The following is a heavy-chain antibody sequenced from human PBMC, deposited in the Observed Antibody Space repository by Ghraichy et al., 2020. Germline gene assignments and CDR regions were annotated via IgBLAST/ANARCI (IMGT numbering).Heavy chain of an antibody. CDR2: LSGSGGRA. J-gene: IGHJ6*02. CDR3: AKDLMVVAGISGYYYYGMDV. V-gene: IGHV3-23*01. D-gene: IGHD6-19*01. CDR1: GFTFSSYA. Sequence: GGTLRLFCAASGFTFSSYAMTWVRQAPGKGLEWVSGLSGSGGRANYADSVKGRFTISRDNSKNTLYLQMNSLRAEDTAVYYCAKDLMVVAGISGYYYYGMDVWGQGTTVTVSS.